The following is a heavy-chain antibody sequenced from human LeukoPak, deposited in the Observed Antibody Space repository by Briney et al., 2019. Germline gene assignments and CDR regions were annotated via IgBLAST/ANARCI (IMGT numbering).Heavy chain of an antibody. Sequence: RGSLRPSSAASGFTFSSYWMHWVRQAPGKGLVWVSRINSDGSGTTYPDSVKGRFTISRDNAKNTLYLQMNSLRAEDTAVYYCARGLSNDYWGQGSLVSVSS. V-gene: IGHV3-74*01. J-gene: IGHJ4*02. CDR3: ARGLSNDY. CDR2: INSDGSGT. CDR1: GFTFSSYW. D-gene: IGHD4-11*01.